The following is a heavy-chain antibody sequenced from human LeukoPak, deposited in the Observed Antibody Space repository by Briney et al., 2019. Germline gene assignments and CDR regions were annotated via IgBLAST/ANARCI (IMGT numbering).Heavy chain of an antibody. Sequence: GGSLRLSCAASGFTFSSYAMHWVRQAPGKGLEWVAVISYDGSNKYYADSVKGRFTISRDNSKNTLYLQMNSLRAEDTAVYYCARDFLRFLEWSVNVDVWGKGTTVTVSS. D-gene: IGHD3-3*01. CDR2: ISYDGSNK. J-gene: IGHJ6*04. CDR3: ARDFLRFLEWSVNVDV. V-gene: IGHV3-30-3*01. CDR1: GFTFSSYA.